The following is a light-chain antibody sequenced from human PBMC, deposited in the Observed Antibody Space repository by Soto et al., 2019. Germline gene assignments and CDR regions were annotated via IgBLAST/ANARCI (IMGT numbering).Light chain of an antibody. CDR2: AAS. J-gene: IGKJ2*01. CDR3: QHYDNLPYT. Sequence: DIQMTQSPSSLSASVGDRVTITCRASQSISTYLHWYQQKPGKAPNLLIYAASTLQSGVPSRFSGSGSGTHFTLTITSLRPEDIATYYCQHYDNLPYTFGQGTKLEIK. V-gene: IGKV1-33*01. CDR1: QSISTY.